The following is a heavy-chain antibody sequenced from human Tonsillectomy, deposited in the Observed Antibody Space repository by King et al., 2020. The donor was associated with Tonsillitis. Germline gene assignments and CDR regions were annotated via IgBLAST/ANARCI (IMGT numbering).Heavy chain of an antibody. CDR3: AKDLIDYYDSSGYLDY. Sequence: GQLVQSGGGVVQPGRSLRLSCAASGFTFSNFDMHWVRQAPGKGLEWVAVISYDGSNKYYVDSVKGRFTISRDNSKNTLYLQMNSLRAEDTAVYFCAKDLIDYYDSSGYLDYWGQGTLVTVSS. CDR1: GFTFSNFD. V-gene: IGHV3-30*18. CDR2: ISYDGSNK. D-gene: IGHD3-22*01. J-gene: IGHJ4*02.